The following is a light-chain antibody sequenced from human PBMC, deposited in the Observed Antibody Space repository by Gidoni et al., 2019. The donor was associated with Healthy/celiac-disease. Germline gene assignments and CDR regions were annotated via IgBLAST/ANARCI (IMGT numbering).Light chain of an antibody. Sequence: EIVMTLSPATLSVSPGERATLSCRASQSVSSNLAWYQQKPGQAPRLLIYGASTRTTDIPARLSGSGTGTELNLTISSLQSEDYAVYYCQQYNNWPPNSFGQGTKLEIK. V-gene: IGKV3D-15*01. CDR3: QQYNNWPPNS. CDR1: QSVSSN. CDR2: GAS. J-gene: IGKJ2*03.